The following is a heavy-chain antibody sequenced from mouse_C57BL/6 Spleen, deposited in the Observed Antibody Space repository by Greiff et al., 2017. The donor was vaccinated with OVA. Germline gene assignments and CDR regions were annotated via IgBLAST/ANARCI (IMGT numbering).Heavy chain of an antibody. J-gene: IGHJ1*03. CDR3: TGGNYPNWYFDV. V-gene: IGHV1-5*01. Sequence: EVQLQQSGTVLARPGASVKMSCKTSGYTFTSYWMHWVQQRPGQGLEWIGAIYPGNSDTSYNQKFKGKAKLTAVTSASTAYMELSSLTNEDSAVYYCTGGNYPNWYFDVWGTGTTVTVSS. CDR2: IYPGNSDT. D-gene: IGHD2-1*01. CDR1: GYTFTSYW.